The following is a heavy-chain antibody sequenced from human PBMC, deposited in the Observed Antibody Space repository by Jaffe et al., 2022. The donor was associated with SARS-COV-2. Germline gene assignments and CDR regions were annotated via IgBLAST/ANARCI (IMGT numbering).Heavy chain of an antibody. CDR3: ARFSLIAAAGMIQNWFDP. V-gene: IGHV2-5*02. Sequence: QITLKESGPTLVKPTQTLTLTCTFSGFSLSTSGVGVGWIRQPPGKALEWLALIYWDDDKRYSPSLKSRLTITKDTSKNQVVLTMTNMDPVDTATYYCARFSLIAAAGMIQNWFDPWGQGTLVTVSS. CDR2: IYWDDDK. CDR1: GFSLSTSGVG. J-gene: IGHJ5*02. D-gene: IGHD6-13*01.